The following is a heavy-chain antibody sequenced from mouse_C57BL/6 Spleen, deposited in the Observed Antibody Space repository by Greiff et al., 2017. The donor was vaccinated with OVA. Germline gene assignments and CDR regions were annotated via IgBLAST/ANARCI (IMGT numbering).Heavy chain of an antibody. CDR1: GYTFTSYW. V-gene: IGHV1-64*01. J-gene: IGHJ1*03. CDR3: ARGTLLRSWYFDV. CDR2: IHPNSGST. D-gene: IGHD1-1*01. Sequence: QVQLKQPGAELVKPGASVKLSCKASGYTFTSYWMHWVKQRPGQGLEWIGMIHPNSGSTNYNEKFKSKATLTVDKSSSTAYMQLSSLTSEDSAVYYCARGTLLRSWYFDVWGTGTTVTVSS.